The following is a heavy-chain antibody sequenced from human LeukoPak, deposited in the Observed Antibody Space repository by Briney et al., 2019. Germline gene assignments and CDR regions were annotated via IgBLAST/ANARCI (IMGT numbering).Heavy chain of an antibody. Sequence: PGGSLRLSCAASGFTFSGYSMNWVRQAPGKGLEWVSYISRSGDTIYFADSVKGRFTISRDNAKNSLYLQMSSLRAEDTAVYYCARDYASDYWGQGTLVTVSS. CDR1: GFTFSGYS. J-gene: IGHJ4*02. D-gene: IGHD3-10*01. CDR3: ARDYASDY. V-gene: IGHV3-48*04. CDR2: ISRSGDTI.